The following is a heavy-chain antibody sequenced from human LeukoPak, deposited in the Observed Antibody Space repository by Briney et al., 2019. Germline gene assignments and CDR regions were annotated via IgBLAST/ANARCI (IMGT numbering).Heavy chain of an antibody. J-gene: IGHJ4*02. Sequence: GASVRVSCTASGYTFTTYGFSWVRQAPGQGLEWMGWVSSYNGNTNYAHKFQGRVTMTTDTSTSTAYMELRSLRSDDTAVYYCARGTALDYWGQGTLVTVSS. CDR3: ARGTALDY. D-gene: IGHD2-21*02. CDR1: GYTFTTYG. CDR2: VSSYNGNT. V-gene: IGHV1-18*01.